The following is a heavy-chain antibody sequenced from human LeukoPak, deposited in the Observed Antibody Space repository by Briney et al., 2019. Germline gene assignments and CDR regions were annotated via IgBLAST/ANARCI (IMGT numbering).Heavy chain of an antibody. Sequence: GVSLTLSCAASGFTFRDYYKRWIPHARGKGLEGVSYNSSSGRTIYYADSVKGRFPISRDNATNSLYMQMNSLRAEDTAVYYCARSDVYGDYRSRFDPWGQGALVSVSP. D-gene: IGHD4-17*01. CDR3: ARSDVYGDYRSRFDP. V-gene: IGHV3-11*01. CDR1: GFTFRDYY. CDR2: NSSSGRTI. J-gene: IGHJ5*02.